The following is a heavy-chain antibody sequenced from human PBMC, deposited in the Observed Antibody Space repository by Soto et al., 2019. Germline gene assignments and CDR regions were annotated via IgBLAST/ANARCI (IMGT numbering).Heavy chain of an antibody. D-gene: IGHD1-26*01. J-gene: IGHJ3*02. Sequence: PSETLSLTCTVSGGSISSYYWSWIRQPPGKGLEWIGYIYYSGSTNYNPSLKSRVTISVDTSKNQFSLKLTSVTAADTAVYYCARGLLRELGAGYAFEIWGQGTKVTVSS. CDR3: ARGLLRELGAGYAFEI. V-gene: IGHV4-59*01. CDR1: GGSISSYY. CDR2: IYYSGST.